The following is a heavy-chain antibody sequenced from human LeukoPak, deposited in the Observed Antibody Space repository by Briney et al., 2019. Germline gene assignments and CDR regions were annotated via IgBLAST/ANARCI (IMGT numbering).Heavy chain of an antibody. J-gene: IGHJ2*01. CDR3: ARVPYGGVYWYFDL. V-gene: IGHV3-48*03. D-gene: IGHD3-10*01. CDR2: ISTSGRTT. Sequence: GGSLRLSCAASGLTFSSYEMNWVRQAPGKGLEWVSYISTSGRTTYHADSVKGRFTISRDNAKNSLYLQMKSLRAEDTAVYYCARVPYGGVYWYFDLWGRGTLVTVSS. CDR1: GLTFSSYE.